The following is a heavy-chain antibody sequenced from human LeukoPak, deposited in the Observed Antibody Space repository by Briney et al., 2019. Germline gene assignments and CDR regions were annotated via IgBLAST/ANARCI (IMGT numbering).Heavy chain of an antibody. Sequence: PSETLSLTCTVSGGSISSSSYYWGWIRQPPGKGLERIGSIYYSGSTYYNPSLKSRVTISVDTSKNQFSLKLSSVTAADTAVYYCARAAEKYQLLLDNWFDPWGQGTLVTVSS. D-gene: IGHD2-2*01. V-gene: IGHV4-39*07. CDR2: IYYSGST. CDR3: ARAAEKYQLLLDNWFDP. J-gene: IGHJ5*02. CDR1: GGSISSSSYY.